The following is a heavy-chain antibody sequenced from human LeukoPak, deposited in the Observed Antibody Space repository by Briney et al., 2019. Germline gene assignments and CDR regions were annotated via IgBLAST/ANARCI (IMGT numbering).Heavy chain of an antibody. CDR2: INAKSGGT. Sequence: GASVKVSCKASGYTFTGYYMHWVRQAPGQGLEWMGWINAKSGGTNYAQKFQGRVTMTRDTSISTAYMELSRLRSDDTAVYYCARARQLLYAFDIWGQGTMVTVSS. D-gene: IGHD2-2*01. CDR1: GYTFTGYY. CDR3: ARARQLLYAFDI. J-gene: IGHJ3*02. V-gene: IGHV1-2*02.